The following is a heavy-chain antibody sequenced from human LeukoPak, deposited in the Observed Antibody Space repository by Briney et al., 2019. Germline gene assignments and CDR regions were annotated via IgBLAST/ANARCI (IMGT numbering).Heavy chain of an antibody. CDR2: INSDGSST. CDR1: GFTFSSYW. D-gene: IGHD3-22*01. Sequence: QPGGSLRLSCAASGFTFSSYWMHWVRQAPGKGLVWVSRINSDGSSTSYADSVKGRFTISRDNAKNTLYLQMNSLRAEDTAVYYCARDSEVVIKGGFDAFDIWGQGTMVTVSS. J-gene: IGHJ3*02. V-gene: IGHV3-74*01. CDR3: ARDSEVVIKGGFDAFDI.